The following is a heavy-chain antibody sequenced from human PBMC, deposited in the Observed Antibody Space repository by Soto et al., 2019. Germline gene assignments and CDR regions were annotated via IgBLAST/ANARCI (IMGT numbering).Heavy chain of an antibody. CDR2: INKDGSVT. CDR3: ARDISNGYNSY. CDR1: GFTLGDYW. J-gene: IGHJ4*02. D-gene: IGHD5-12*01. V-gene: IGHV3-74*01. Sequence: EVQLVESGGGLIQPGGSLKLSCTASGFTLGDYWMHWVRQIPGKGLVWVSRINKDGSVTNYAESVTGRFTISRDNAKNTLFLQMHSLRADDTAVYYCARDISNGYNSYWGQGTLVTVSS.